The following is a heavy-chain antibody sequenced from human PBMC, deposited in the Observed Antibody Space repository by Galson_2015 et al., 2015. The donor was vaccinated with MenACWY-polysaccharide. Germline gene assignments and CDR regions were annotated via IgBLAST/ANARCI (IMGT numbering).Heavy chain of an antibody. Sequence: LSLTCAVSGGSISSNHWWSWVRQPPGKGLEWIGEIYHTGTTNYNPSLESRLTISVDKSQSQFSLKLSSVTAADTAVYYCARRYRYATSDYYPAFDMWGQGTMVTVSS. CDR2: IYHTGTT. J-gene: IGHJ3*02. D-gene: IGHD2-2*01. CDR3: ARRYRYATSDYYPAFDM. CDR1: GGSISSNHW. V-gene: IGHV4-4*02.